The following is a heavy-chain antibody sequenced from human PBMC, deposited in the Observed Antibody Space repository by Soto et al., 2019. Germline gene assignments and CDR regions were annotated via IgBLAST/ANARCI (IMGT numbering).Heavy chain of an antibody. CDR2: IIPILGIA. CDR1: GGTFSIYT. Sequence: PVKVSCKASGGTFSIYTISWVRRATGQGLEWMGRIIPILGIANYAQKFQGRVTITADKSTSTAYMELSSLRSEYTAVYYCARESAYCGGDCPRAAFDIWGQGTMVTVSS. D-gene: IGHD2-21*01. V-gene: IGHV1-69*04. J-gene: IGHJ3*02. CDR3: ARESAYCGGDCPRAAFDI.